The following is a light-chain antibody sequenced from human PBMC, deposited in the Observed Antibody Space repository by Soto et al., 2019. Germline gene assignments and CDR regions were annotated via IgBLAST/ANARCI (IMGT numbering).Light chain of an antibody. Sequence: QSALTQPASVSGSXGQSXXXXXTGTSSDVGGYNYVSWYQQHPGKAPKLMIYEVSNRPSGVSNRFSGSKSGNTASLTISGLQAEDEADYYCSSYTSSSTLYVFGTGTKLTVL. CDR3: SSYTSSSTLYV. V-gene: IGLV2-14*01. CDR2: EVS. CDR1: SSDVGGYNY. J-gene: IGLJ1*01.